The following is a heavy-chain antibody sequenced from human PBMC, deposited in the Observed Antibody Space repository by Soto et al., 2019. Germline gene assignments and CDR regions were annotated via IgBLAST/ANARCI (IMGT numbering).Heavy chain of an antibody. CDR2: INHSGST. CDR1: GGSFSGYY. V-gene: IGHV4-34*01. Sequence: SETLSLTCAVYGGSFSGYYWSWIRQPPGKGLEWIGEINHSGSTNYNPSLKSRVTISVDTSKNQFSLKLSSVTAADTAVYYCARGVGDYSLPFGYGMDVWGQGTTVTVSS. D-gene: IGHD3-16*01. J-gene: IGHJ6*02. CDR3: ARGVGDYSLPFGYGMDV.